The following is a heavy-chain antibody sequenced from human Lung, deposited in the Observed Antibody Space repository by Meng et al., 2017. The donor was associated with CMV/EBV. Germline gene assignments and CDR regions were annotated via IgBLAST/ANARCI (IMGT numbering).Heavy chain of an antibody. Sequence: YAMHWIRQAPGEGLEWLAIISYERSNKYYADSVEGRFTISRDDSRNTLYLEMSSLTTEDTATYYCAREIRTFYDSENYRAEFFQHWGQGTLVTVSS. D-gene: IGHD2/OR15-2a*01. CDR1: YA. CDR2: ISYERSNK. J-gene: IGHJ1*01. V-gene: IGHV3-30-3*01. CDR3: AREIRTFYDSENYRAEFFQH.